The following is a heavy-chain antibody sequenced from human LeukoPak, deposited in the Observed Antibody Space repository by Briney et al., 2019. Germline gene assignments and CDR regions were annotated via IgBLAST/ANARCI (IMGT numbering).Heavy chain of an antibody. V-gene: IGHV3-74*01. Sequence: GGSLRLTCEASGFTFSSHWMHWVRQVPGKGLVWVARIRGDKNEINYADSVKGRFTISRDNAKNTLYLQMNGLRAEDTAMYYCVRDNDFWSGYYSPTRGYFDYWGQGTLVTVSS. CDR1: GFTFSSHW. J-gene: IGHJ4*02. CDR2: IRGDKNEI. D-gene: IGHD3-3*01. CDR3: VRDNDFWSGYYSPTRGYFDY.